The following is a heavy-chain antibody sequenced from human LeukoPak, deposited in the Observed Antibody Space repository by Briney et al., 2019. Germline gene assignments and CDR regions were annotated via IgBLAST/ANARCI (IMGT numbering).Heavy chain of an antibody. CDR3: GKKKGSNQGNFDY. Sequence: GASLRLSCAASGFTFSSYAMSWVRQAPGTGLEWVSAISGSGGNTYYADSVKGRFTISRDNSKNTLYLQMNSLRAEDTAVYHWGKKKGSNQGNFDYWARGPLVTVSA. V-gene: IGHV3-23*01. CDR2: ISGSGGNT. CDR1: GFTFSSYA. J-gene: IGHJ4*02. D-gene: IGHD6-13*01.